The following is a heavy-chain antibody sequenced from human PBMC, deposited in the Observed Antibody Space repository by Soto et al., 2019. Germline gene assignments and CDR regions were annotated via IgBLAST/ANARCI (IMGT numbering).Heavy chain of an antibody. CDR2: ISSSGSTA. Sequence: EVQLVESGGGLGQPGGSRRLCCAAPGFTFSRFELHWVRQAPGKGLEWISYISSSGSTAYYASSVEGRFTISRDNANNSANLQMDSLRAEDTALYSCTRAAWFPSLSFYWGQGALVTVSS. CDR1: GFTFSRFE. D-gene: IGHD3-10*01. CDR3: TRAAWFPSLSFY. V-gene: IGHV3-48*03. J-gene: IGHJ4*02.